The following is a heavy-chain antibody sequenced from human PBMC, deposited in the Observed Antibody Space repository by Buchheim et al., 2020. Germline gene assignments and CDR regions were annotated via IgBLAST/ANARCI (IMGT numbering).Heavy chain of an antibody. CDR2: IYYSGST. J-gene: IGHJ5*02. Sequence: QVQLQESGPGLVKPSETLSLTCTVSGGSISSYYWSWIRQPPGKGLEWIGYIYYSGSTNYNPSLKSRVTISVDTSKNQFSLKLSSVTAADTAVYYCARVARHDYGGPNWFDPWGQGTL. CDR1: GGSISSYY. V-gene: IGHV4-59*01. D-gene: IGHD4-23*01. CDR3: ARVARHDYGGPNWFDP.